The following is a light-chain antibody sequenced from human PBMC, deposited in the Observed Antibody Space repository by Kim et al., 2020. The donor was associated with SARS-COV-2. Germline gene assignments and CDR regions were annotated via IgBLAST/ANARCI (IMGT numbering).Light chain of an antibody. CDR3: ETWDSSLSAGE. V-gene: IGLV1-51*01. J-gene: IGLJ2*01. CDR2: DNN. CDR1: SSNIGNNY. Sequence: QSVLTQPPSVSAAPGQKVTISCSGSSSNIGNNYVSWYQQLPGTAPKLLIYDNNKRPSGIPDRFSGSKSGTSATLGITGLQTGDEADYYCETWDSSLSAGEFGGGTKLTVL.